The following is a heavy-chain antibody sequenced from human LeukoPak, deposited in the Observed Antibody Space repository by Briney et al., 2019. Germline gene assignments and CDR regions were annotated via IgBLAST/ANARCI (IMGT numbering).Heavy chain of an antibody. V-gene: IGHV3-23*01. D-gene: IGHD2-2*01. CDR1: GFTFSSYA. J-gene: IGHJ4*02. CDR3: ANGYSEGRYCSSASCALRY. CDR2: ISGSGGST. Sequence: GGSLRLSCAASGFTFSSYAMSWVRQAPGKGLELVSAISGSGGSTYYADSVKGRFTVSRDNSKNTLYLQMNSLRAEDTAVYYCANGYSEGRYCSSASCALRYWGQGTLVTVSS.